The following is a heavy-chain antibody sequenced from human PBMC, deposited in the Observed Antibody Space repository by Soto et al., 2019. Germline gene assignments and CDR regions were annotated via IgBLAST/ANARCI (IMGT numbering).Heavy chain of an antibody. Sequence: SETLSLTCTVSGGSISSGDYYWSWIRQPPGKGLEWIGYIYYSGSTYYNPSLKSRVTISVDTSKNQFSLKLSSVTAADTAVYYCARVIDGDYYDSSGYYERFAFDIWGQGTMVTVSS. D-gene: IGHD3-22*01. CDR3: ARVIDGDYYDSSGYYERFAFDI. CDR2: IYYSGST. V-gene: IGHV4-30-4*01. CDR1: GGSISSGDYY. J-gene: IGHJ3*02.